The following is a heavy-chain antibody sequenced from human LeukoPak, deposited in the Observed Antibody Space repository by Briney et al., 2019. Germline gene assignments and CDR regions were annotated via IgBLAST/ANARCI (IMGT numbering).Heavy chain of an antibody. J-gene: IGHJ4*02. V-gene: IGHV3-23*01. CDR2: ISGSGGST. Sequence: GGSLRLSCAASGFTFSSYAMTWGRQAPGKGLEWVSAISGSGGSTYYADSVKGRFTISRDNSKNTLYLQMNSLRAEDTAVYYCAKGGLYYYDSSGYFDYWGQGTLVTISS. D-gene: IGHD3-22*01. CDR1: GFTFSSYA. CDR3: AKGGLYYYDSSGYFDY.